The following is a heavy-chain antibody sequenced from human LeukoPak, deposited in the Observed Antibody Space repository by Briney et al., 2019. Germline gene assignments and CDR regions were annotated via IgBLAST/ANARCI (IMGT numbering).Heavy chain of an antibody. CDR2: IGWNSGSI. V-gene: IGHV3-9*01. CDR1: GFIFDDYA. Sequence: GGSLRLSCAASGFIFDDYAIHWVRQAPGKGLEWVSGIGWNSGSIGYADSVKGRFTISRDNAKNSLYLQMNSLRTEDTALYYCARAIGVTCISTSCYSFDYWGQGTLVTVSS. CDR3: ARAIGVTCISTSCYSFDY. J-gene: IGHJ4*02. D-gene: IGHD2-2*02.